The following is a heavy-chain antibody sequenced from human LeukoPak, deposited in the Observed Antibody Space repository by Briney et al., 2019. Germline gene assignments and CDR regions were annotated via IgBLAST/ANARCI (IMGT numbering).Heavy chain of an antibody. V-gene: IGHV1-69*08. J-gene: IGHJ5*02. CDR3: AREGIVVVVAAANWFDP. CDR2: IIPILGKA. Sequence: SVKVSCKASGGTFSSYTISWVRQAPGQGIEWMGRIIPILGKANYAQKFQGRVTIPADKSTSTAYMELSSLRSEDTAVYYCAREGIVVVVAAANWFDPWGQGTLVTVSS. D-gene: IGHD2-15*01. CDR1: GGTFSSYT.